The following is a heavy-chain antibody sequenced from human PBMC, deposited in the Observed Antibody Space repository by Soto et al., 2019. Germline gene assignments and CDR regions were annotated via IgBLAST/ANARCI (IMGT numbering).Heavy chain of an antibody. Sequence: GGSLRLSCAASGFTFNNYAMSWVRQAPGEGLEWVSTISGNGANTHYADSVKGRFSISRDNSKNTLYIQMNSLRAEDTAVYYCAKDYGSSRYFFDYWGQGALVTVSS. CDR2: ISGNGANT. D-gene: IGHD6-19*01. CDR1: GFTFNNYA. J-gene: IGHJ4*02. CDR3: AKDYGSSRYFFDY. V-gene: IGHV3-23*01.